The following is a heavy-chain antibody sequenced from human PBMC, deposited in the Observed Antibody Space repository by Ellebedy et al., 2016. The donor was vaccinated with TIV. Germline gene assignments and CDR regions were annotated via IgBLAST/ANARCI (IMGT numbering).Heavy chain of an antibody. CDR2: IDSDGST. CDR3: AKLGFDILTGSGDMDV. Sequence: GGSLRLSCAASGFTFTTYWMHWARQAPGKGPVWISRIDSDGSTTYADSVQGRFTISRDNAKKSLYLQMNSLGVGDTAVYYCAKLGFDILTGSGDMDVWGQGTTVTVSS. V-gene: IGHV3-74*01. CDR1: GFTFTTYW. J-gene: IGHJ6*02. D-gene: IGHD3-9*01.